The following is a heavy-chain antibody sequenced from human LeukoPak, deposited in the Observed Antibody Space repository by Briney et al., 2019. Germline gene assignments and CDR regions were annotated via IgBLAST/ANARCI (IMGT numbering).Heavy chain of an antibody. D-gene: IGHD6-13*01. V-gene: IGHV4-39*07. CDR3: ARDRVGSSSWYGFDY. CDR2: IFYSGST. J-gene: IGHJ4*02. Sequence: SETLSPTCTVSGGSISTSSYYWGWVRQPPGKGLEWIGNIFYSGSTYYSPSLKSRVTISLDTSRNQFSLKLNSVTAADTAVYYCARDRVGSSSWYGFDYWGQGTQVTVSS. CDR1: GGSISTSSYY.